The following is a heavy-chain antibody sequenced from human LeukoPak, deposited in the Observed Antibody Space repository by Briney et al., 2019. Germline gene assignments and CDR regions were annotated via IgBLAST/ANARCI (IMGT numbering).Heavy chain of an antibody. CDR1: GYAFTGYY. CDR2: INPNSGGT. CDR3: ARDLYDSSGYYFYYYYGMDV. D-gene: IGHD3-22*01. V-gene: IGHV1-2*02. Sequence: ASVKVSCKASGYAFTGYYMHWVRQAPGQGLEWMGWINPNSGGTNYAQKFQGRVTMTRDTSTSTAYMELRSLRSDDTAVYYCARDLYDSSGYYFYYYYGMDVWGQGTTVTVSS. J-gene: IGHJ6*02.